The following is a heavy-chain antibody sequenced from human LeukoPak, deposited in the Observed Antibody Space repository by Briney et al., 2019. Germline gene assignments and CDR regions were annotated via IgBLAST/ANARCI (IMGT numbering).Heavy chain of an antibody. CDR2: IYGNDDK. CDR3: AHRVSSGFDY. Sequence: SGPTLVNPTQTLTLTCTFSGFSLTTGGVAVGWIRQPPGKALEWLALIYGNDDKRYSPSLKRRLTISKDTSKNQVVLTMTTMDPVDTATYYCAHRVSSGFDYWGQGTLVTVSS. J-gene: IGHJ4*02. V-gene: IGHV2-5*01. D-gene: IGHD6-25*01. CDR1: GFSLTTGGVA.